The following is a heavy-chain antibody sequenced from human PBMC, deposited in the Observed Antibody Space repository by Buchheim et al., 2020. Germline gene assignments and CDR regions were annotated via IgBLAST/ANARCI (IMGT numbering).Heavy chain of an antibody. CDR1: GGSVSSGSYY. D-gene: IGHD3-22*01. CDR2: IYYSGST. CDR3: ARASKYYYDRLGLGAFDI. V-gene: IGHV4-61*01. J-gene: IGHJ3*02. Sequence: QVQLQESGPGLVKPSETLSLTCTVPGGSVSSGSYYWSWIRQPPGKGLEWIGYIYYSGSTNYNPSLKSRVTISVDTSKNQFSLKLSSVTAADTAVYYCARASKYYYDRLGLGAFDIWGQGT.